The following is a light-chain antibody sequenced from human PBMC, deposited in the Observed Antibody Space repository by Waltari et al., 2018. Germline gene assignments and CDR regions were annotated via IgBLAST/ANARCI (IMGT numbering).Light chain of an antibody. J-gene: IGLJ1*01. CDR2: EVN. Sequence: QSALTQPASVSGSPGQSITIPCTGTSRDIGRYSIVSWYQHHPGKAPKLIIYEVNQRPSGISNRFSGSKSANTASLTISGLQAEDEADYYCCSFAGSNTFVFGTGTKATVL. V-gene: IGLV2-23*02. CDR1: SRDIGRYSI. CDR3: CSFAGSNTFV.